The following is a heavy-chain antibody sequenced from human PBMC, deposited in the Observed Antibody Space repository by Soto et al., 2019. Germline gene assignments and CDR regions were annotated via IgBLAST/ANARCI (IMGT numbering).Heavy chain of an antibody. V-gene: IGHV1-46*01. D-gene: IGHD4-17*01. CDR2: IKPSCGST. Sequence: QVQLVQSGAEVKKPGASVKVSCKASGYTFTSYYMHWVRQAPGQGLEWMGIIKPSCGSTSYAQKCQGRLTLNSHTSTSTVYMAMSSLRSDDADVYQCARGYRDYVRPFEHWGPGTLVTVSS. J-gene: IGHJ4*01. CDR1: GYTFTSYY. CDR3: ARGYRDYVRPFEH.